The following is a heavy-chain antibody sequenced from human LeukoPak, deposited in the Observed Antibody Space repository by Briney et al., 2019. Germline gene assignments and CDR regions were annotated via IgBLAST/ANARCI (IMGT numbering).Heavy chain of an antibody. V-gene: IGHV3-7*04. CDR1: GFTFSSYW. CDR3: AMDLAGYHDS. Sequence: PGGSLRLSCAASGFTFSSYWMSWVRQAPGKGLEWVANIKQDGSEKYYVDSVKGRFTISRDNAKNSLYLQMDSLRVEDTALYYCAMDLAGYHDSWGQGTLVTVSS. CDR2: IKQDGSEK. J-gene: IGHJ4*02. D-gene: IGHD3-9*01.